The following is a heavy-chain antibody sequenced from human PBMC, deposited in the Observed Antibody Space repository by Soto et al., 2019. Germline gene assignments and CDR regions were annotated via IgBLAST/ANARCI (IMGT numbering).Heavy chain of an antibody. J-gene: IGHJ5*01. CDR1: GASLTSGSYY. CDR3: ARWKYSYADLPGDWFDS. CDR2: SYRSGST. Sequence: QVQLQESGPGLVRPSETLSLTCTVSGASLTSGSYYWSWVRQPPGKGLAWIAYSYRSGSTNYNPSLTSRATISVDTSKNQFSLRLTSVTPADTAMYYCARWKYSYADLPGDWFDSWGQGTLVTVSS. V-gene: IGHV4-61*01. D-gene: IGHD3-16*01.